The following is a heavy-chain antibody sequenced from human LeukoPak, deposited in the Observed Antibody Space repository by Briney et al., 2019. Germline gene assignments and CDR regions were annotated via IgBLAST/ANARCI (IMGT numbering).Heavy chain of an antibody. CDR3: AKRDY. J-gene: IGHJ4*02. CDR2: ISGSGGNT. CDR1: GFTFDDYG. Sequence: GGSLRLSCAASGFTFDDYGMSWVRRAPGKGLEWVSAISGSGGNTYYADSVKGRFTISRDNSMNTLYLQMSSLRAEDTAVYYCAKRDYWGQGTLVTVSS. V-gene: IGHV3-23*01.